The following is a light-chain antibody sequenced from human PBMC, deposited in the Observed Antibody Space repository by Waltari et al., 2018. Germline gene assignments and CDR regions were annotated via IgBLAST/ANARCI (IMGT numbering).Light chain of an antibody. CDR3: CSYAGSITWV. CDR2: EVS. Sequence: QSALTQPASVSGSPGQSITISCTGTSSDVGSYNFVSWYQQKPGKAPKLMISEVSKRPAGVSNRFSGSKSGNTATLTISGLQAEDEADYYCCSYAGSITWVFGGGTKLTVL. V-gene: IGLV2-23*02. CDR1: SSDVGSYNF. J-gene: IGLJ3*02.